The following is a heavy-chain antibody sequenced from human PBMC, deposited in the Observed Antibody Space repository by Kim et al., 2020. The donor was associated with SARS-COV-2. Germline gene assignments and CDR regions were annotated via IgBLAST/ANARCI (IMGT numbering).Heavy chain of an antibody. V-gene: IGHV3-74*03. J-gene: IGHJ4*02. CDR3: VRSAAAFDW. CDR2: GSGS. Sequence: GSGSVDADSVKGRFNISRDNAKNMLYLQMTRLRADDAAVYFCVRSAAAFDWWGQGTLVSVSS. D-gene: IGHD6-13*01.